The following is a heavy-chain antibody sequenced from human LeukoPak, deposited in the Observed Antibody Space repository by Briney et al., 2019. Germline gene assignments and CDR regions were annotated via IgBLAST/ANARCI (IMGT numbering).Heavy chain of an antibody. J-gene: IGHJ4*02. Sequence: GASVKVSCKASGGTFSSYAISWVRQAPGQGLEWMGGIIPIFGTANYAQKFQGRVTITTGESTSTAYMELRSLRSDDTAVYYCARDGPYSNYYFDYWGQGTLVTVSS. V-gene: IGHV1-69*05. CDR1: GGTFSSYA. CDR2: IIPIFGTA. CDR3: ARDGPYSNYYFDY. D-gene: IGHD4-11*01.